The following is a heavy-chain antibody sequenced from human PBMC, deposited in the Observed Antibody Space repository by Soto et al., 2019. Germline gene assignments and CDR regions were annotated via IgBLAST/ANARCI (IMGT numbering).Heavy chain of an antibody. D-gene: IGHD2-21*02. CDR2: IIPIFGTA. V-gene: IGHV1-69*01. CDR3: ARQHIVVVTATAGYYYYGMDV. CDR1: GGTFSSYA. J-gene: IGHJ6*02. Sequence: QVQRVQSGAEVKKPGSSVKVSCKASGGTFSSYAISWVRQAPGQGLEWMGGIIPIFGTANYAQKFQGRVTITADESTSTAYMELSSLRSEDTAVYYCARQHIVVVTATAGYYYYGMDVWGQGTTVTVSS.